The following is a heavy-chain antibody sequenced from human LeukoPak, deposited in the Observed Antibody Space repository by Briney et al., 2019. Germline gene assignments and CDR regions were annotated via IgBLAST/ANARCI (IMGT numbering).Heavy chain of an antibody. CDR2: IIPIFGTA. CDR3: ARLYCSSTSCYFDY. Sequence: SVKVSCKASGGTFSSYAISWVRQAPGQGLEWMGGIIPIFGTANYAQKFQGRVTVTADESTSTAYMELSSLRSEDTAVYYCARLYCSSTSCYFDYWGQGTLVTVSS. D-gene: IGHD2-2*01. CDR1: GGTFSSYA. J-gene: IGHJ4*02. V-gene: IGHV1-69*13.